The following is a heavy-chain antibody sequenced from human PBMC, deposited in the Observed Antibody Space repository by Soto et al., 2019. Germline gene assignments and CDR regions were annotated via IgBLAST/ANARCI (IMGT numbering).Heavy chain of an antibody. CDR2: FSSSSSTI. Sequence: TGGSLRPSCAAATFTFSSYSMNWVRQAPGKGLEWVAYFSSSSSTINYADSVKGRFTISRDNAKDSLYLQMNSLRDEDTAVYYCARDYYDSSGYYSPDYYYGMDVWGQGTTVTVSS. D-gene: IGHD3-22*01. J-gene: IGHJ6*02. V-gene: IGHV3-48*02. CDR1: TFTFSSYS. CDR3: ARDYYDSSGYYSPDYYYGMDV.